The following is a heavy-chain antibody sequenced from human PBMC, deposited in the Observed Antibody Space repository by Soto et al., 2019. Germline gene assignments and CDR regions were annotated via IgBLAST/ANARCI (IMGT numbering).Heavy chain of an antibody. D-gene: IGHD3-16*01. J-gene: IGHJ4*02. CDR3: AIILGGIDY. CDR2: IYNDGST. Sequence: EVQLVESGGGLVQPGGSLRLSCAASGFTVSSNYMSWVRQAPGKGLEWVSVIYNDGSTYYADSVKGRFTISRNNSKNTLYLQMNSLRDEDKAVYFCAIILGGIDYWGQGTLVTVSS. CDR1: GFTVSSNY. V-gene: IGHV3-66*01.